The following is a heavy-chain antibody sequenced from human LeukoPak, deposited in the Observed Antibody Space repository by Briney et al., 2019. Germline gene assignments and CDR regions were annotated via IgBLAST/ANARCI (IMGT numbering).Heavy chain of an antibody. CDR3: AGSGYSGYAPFDY. CDR1: GFTFSDYY. J-gene: IGHJ4*02. D-gene: IGHD5-12*01. CDR2: ISSSGSTI. V-gene: IGHV3-11*04. Sequence: KSGGSLRLSCAASGFTFSDYYMSWIRQAPGRGLEWVSYISSSGSTIYYADSVKGRFTISRDNAKNSLYLQMNSLRAEDTAVYYCAGSGYSGYAPFDYWGQGTLVTVSS.